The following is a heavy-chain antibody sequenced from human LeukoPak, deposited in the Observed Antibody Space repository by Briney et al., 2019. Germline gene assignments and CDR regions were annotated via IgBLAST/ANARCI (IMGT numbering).Heavy chain of an antibody. V-gene: IGHV3-30*18. CDR1: GFTFSSYG. CDR3: AKEKGYCSGGSCSLYYYYGMDV. J-gene: IGHJ6*02. CDR2: ISYDGSNK. D-gene: IGHD2-15*01. Sequence: PGGSLRLSCAASGFTFSSYGMHWVRQAPGKGLEWVAVISYDGSNKYYADSVKGRFTISRDNSKNTLYLQMNSLRAEDTAVYYCAKEKGYCSGGSCSLYYYYGMDVWGQGTTVTASS.